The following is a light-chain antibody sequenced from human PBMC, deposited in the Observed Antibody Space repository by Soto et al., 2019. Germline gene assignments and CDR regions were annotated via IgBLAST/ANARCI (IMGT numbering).Light chain of an antibody. CDR2: RNS. CDR1: SSNIGTNY. V-gene: IGLV1-47*01. Sequence: QSVLTQPPSASGTPGQRVTVSCSGSSSNIGTNYVYWYQQLPGTAPTLLIYRNSQRPSGVPDRFSGSKSGTSASLAISGLRSEDVADYYCAAWDDRLNGHVFGTGTKVTVL. CDR3: AAWDDRLNGHV. J-gene: IGLJ1*01.